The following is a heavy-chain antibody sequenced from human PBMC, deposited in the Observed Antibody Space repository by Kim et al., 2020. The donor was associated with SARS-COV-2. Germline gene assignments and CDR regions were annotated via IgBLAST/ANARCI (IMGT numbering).Heavy chain of an antibody. CDR3: ARANAKNWFDP. J-gene: IGHJ5*01. Sequence: RTIYNPSRQNRVTISGDNSQNQFSLQLTSVTAADTAVYFCARANAKNWFDPWGQGTLVTVSS. D-gene: IGHD2-8*01. CDR2: RT. V-gene: IGHV4-59*01.